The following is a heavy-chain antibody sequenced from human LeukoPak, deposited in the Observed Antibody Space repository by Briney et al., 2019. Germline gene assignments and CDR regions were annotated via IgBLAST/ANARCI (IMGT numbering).Heavy chain of an antibody. CDR3: AREPPYCSSTSCYSTFDI. D-gene: IGHD2-2*02. CDR2: IYHSGST. J-gene: IGHJ3*02. CDR1: GASISSSNW. V-gene: IGHV4-4*02. Sequence: PSETLSLTCAVSGASISSSNWWSWVRQPPGKGLEWIGEIYHSGSTNYNPSLNPSLKSRVTISVDKSKNQFSLKLSSVTAADTAVYYCAREPPYCSSTSCYSTFDIWGQGTMVTVSS.